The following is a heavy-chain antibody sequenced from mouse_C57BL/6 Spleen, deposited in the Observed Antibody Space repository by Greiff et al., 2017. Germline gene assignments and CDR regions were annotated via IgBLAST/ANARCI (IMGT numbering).Heavy chain of an antibody. CDR3: ATSAGAGGDYFDY. Sequence: EVQLVESGGGLVKPGGSLKLSCAASGYTFSDYGMHWVRQAPEKGLEWVATISDGGSYTYYPDNVKGRFTISRDNAYNTLYLQMRRLKSEDTAMYYCATSAGAGGDYFDYWGQGTTLTVSS. J-gene: IGHJ2*01. V-gene: IGHV5-4*01. CDR1: GYTFSDYG. CDR2: ISDGGSYT. D-gene: IGHD6-1*01.